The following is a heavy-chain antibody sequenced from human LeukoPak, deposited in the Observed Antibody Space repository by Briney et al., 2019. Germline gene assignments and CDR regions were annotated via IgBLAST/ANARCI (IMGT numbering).Heavy chain of an antibody. CDR3: AKGLSSTSSYAFDI. V-gene: IGHV3-9*01. J-gene: IGHJ3*02. D-gene: IGHD2-2*01. Sequence: PGGSLRLSCAASGFTFDDYAMHWVRQAPGKGLEWVSGISWNSGSIGYADSVKGRFTISRDNAKNSLYLQMNSLRAEDTALYYCAKGLSSTSSYAFDIWGQGTMVTVSS. CDR2: ISWNSGSI. CDR1: GFTFDDYA.